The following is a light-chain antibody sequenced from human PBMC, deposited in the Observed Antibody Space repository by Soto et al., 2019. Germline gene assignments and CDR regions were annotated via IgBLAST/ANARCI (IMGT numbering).Light chain of an antibody. J-gene: IGKJ2*01. CDR3: QQYGTSPYT. CDR1: QSVSTSY. CDR2: GAS. V-gene: IGKV3-20*01. Sequence: EIVLTQSPGTLSLSPGERATLSCRASQSVSTSYLAWYQQKSGQAPRLLIYGASSRATGIPDRFSGSGSGTDFTLTISRLESEDLAVYYCQQYGTSPYTFGQGTKLEIK.